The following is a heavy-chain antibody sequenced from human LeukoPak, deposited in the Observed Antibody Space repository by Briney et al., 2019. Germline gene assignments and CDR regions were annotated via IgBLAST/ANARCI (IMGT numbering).Heavy chain of an antibody. CDR1: GGTFSSYA. D-gene: IGHD2-2*01. CDR2: IIPIFGTA. CDR3: ARGDIVVVPAARSDAFDI. V-gene: IGHV1-69*05. Sequence: ASVTVSFTASGGTFSSYAISWVRQAPGQGLEWMGGIIPIFGTANYAQKFQGRVTITTDESTSTAYMELRSLRSEDTAVYYCARGDIVVVPAARSDAFDIWGQGTMVTVSS. J-gene: IGHJ3*02.